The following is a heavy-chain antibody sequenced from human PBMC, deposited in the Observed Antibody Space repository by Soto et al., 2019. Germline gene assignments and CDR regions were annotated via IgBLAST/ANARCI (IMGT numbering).Heavy chain of an antibody. CDR3: ARGRRLQNIILAGLLDY. J-gene: IGHJ4*02. D-gene: IGHD6-19*01. Sequence: SETLSLTCTVSGGSISSYYGSWVRQPPGKGLEWIGYIYYSGSTKYNPSLKSRVTISVDTSKNQFSLKLSSVTTADTAVYYCARGRRLQNIILAGLLDYWGQGSLITVSS. V-gene: IGHV4-59*01. CDR2: IYYSGST. CDR1: GGSISSYY.